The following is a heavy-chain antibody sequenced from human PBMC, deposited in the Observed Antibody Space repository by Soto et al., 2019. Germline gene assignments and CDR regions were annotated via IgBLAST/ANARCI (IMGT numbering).Heavy chain of an antibody. CDR1: GFTFGDYA. Sequence: GGSLRLSCTASGFTFGDYAMSWFRQAPGKGLEWVGFIRSKAYGGTTEYAASVKGRFTISRDDSKSIAYLQMNSLKTEDTAVYYCTRDGYSGYDNPYYYYGMDVWGQGTTVTVSS. D-gene: IGHD5-12*01. CDR2: IRSKAYGGTT. J-gene: IGHJ6*02. CDR3: TRDGYSGYDNPYYYYGMDV. V-gene: IGHV3-49*03.